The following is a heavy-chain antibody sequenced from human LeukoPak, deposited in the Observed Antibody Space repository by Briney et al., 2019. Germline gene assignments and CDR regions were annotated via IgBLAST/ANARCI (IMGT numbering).Heavy chain of an antibody. V-gene: IGHV1-2*02. J-gene: IGHJ3*02. CDR2: INPNSGGT. CDR3: AIPVDYDAFDI. Sequence: ASVKVSCKASGYSFTTSGFNWVRQAPGQGLEWMGWINPNSGGTNYAQKFQGRVTMTRDTSISTAYMELSRLRSDDTAVYYCAIPVDYDAFDIWGQGTMVTVSS. D-gene: IGHD3-16*01. CDR1: GYSFTTSG.